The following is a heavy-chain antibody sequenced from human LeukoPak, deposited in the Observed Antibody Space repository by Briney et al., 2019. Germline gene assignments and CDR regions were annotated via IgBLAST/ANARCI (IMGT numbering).Heavy chain of an antibody. V-gene: IGHV1-46*01. Sequence: ASVKVSCKASGYTFTGYYMHWVRQAPGQGLEWMGIINPSGGSPSYAQKFQGRVTMTRDTSTSPVYMELSSLRSEDTAVYYCARVSVGATYFRAFDIWGQGTMVTVSS. CDR2: INPSGGSP. J-gene: IGHJ3*02. CDR3: ARVSVGATYFRAFDI. D-gene: IGHD1-26*01. CDR1: GYTFTGYY.